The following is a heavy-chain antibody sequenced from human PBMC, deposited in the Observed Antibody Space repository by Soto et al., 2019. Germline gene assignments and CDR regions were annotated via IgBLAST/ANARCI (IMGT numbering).Heavy chain of an antibody. J-gene: IGHJ4*02. CDR1: GYTFTSYG. CDR2: ISAYNGNP. V-gene: IGHV1-18*01. Sequence: QVQLVQSGAEVKKPGASVKVSCKASGYTFTSYGISWVRQAPGQGLEWMGWISAYNGNPKYAQKLQSRVTMTTDTSTRPAYMVLRTLPSDDTAVYYCARDSPPVDYWGQGTLVTVSS. CDR3: ARDSPPVDY.